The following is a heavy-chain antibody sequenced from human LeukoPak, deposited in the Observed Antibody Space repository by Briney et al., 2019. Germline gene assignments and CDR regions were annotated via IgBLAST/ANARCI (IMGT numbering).Heavy chain of an antibody. J-gene: IGHJ4*02. CDR3: ARRDGDYSAFDY. D-gene: IGHD4-17*01. Sequence: ASVKVSCKVSGYTLTELSMHWVRQAPGKGLEWMGGFDPEDGEPIYAQKFQGRVTMTEDTSTDTAYMELSSLRSEDTAVYYCARRDGDYSAFDYWGQGTLVTVSS. CDR1: GYTLTELS. CDR2: FDPEDGEP. V-gene: IGHV1-24*01.